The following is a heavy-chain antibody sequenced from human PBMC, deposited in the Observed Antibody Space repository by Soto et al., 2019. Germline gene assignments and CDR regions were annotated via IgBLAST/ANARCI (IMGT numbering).Heavy chain of an antibody. CDR1: GGSISPSY. CDR3: AKGGTSSLPFDY. Sequence: QVQLQESVPGLVKPSETLSLTCTVSGGSISPSYWSWIRQPPGKGLEWIGNIHYSGSTDYNPSLKSRVTISIDTSTNQFSLKLTSVTAADTAVYYCAKGGTSSLPFDYWGQGTLVTVSS. CDR2: IHYSGST. V-gene: IGHV4-59*01. D-gene: IGHD2-2*01. J-gene: IGHJ4*02.